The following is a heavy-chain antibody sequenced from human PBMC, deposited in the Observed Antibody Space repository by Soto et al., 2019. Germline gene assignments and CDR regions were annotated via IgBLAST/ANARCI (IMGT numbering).Heavy chain of an antibody. D-gene: IGHD3-22*01. CDR2: IYYSGST. CDR3: ASRTENYYDSSGYCDY. V-gene: IGHV4-61*01. J-gene: IGHJ4*02. Sequence: SETLSLTCTVSGGSVSSGRYYWSWIRQPPGKGLEWIGYIYYSGSTNYNPSLKSRVTISVDTSKNQFSLKLSSVTAADTAVCYCASRTENYYDSSGYCDYWGQGTLVTVSS. CDR1: GGSVSSGRYY.